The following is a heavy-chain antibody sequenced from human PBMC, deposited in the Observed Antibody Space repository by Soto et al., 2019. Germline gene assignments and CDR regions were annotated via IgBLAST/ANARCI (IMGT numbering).Heavy chain of an antibody. D-gene: IGHD4-4*01. J-gene: IGHJ6*02. CDR1: GGCVSSSSCL. CDR3: GKQPATSVTYFYGMDV. Sequence: SETLSLTCTVSGGCVSSSSCLWGWILQSPGKELEWICSIYYIGTTYYNPSLKSRVTISVDTSKSQFSLKVSSVTAADTAVYYCGKQPATSVTYFYGMDVWGQGTTVTVSS. V-gene: IGHV4-39*01. CDR2: IYYIGTT.